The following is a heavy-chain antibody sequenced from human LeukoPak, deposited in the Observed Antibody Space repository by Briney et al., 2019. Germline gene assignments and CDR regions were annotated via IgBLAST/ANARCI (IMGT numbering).Heavy chain of an antibody. J-gene: IGHJ5*02. V-gene: IGHV1-69*04. CDR3: ARDSDYGGFLP. CDR1: GGPFSSYA. D-gene: IGHD4-23*01. CDR2: IIPIFGIA. Sequence: PGSSVQFSCKASGGPFSSYAISWVRPAPGQGLEWMGRIIPIFGIANYAQKFQGRVTITADKSTSTAYMELSSLRSEDTAVYYCARDSDYGGFLPWGQGTLVTVSS.